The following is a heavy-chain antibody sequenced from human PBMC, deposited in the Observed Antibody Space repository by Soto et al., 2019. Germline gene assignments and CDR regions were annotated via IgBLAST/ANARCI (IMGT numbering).Heavy chain of an antibody. V-gene: IGHV1-69*13. J-gene: IGHJ3*02. Sequence: SVKVSCKASGGTFSSYAISWVRQAPGQGLEWMGGIIPIFGTANYAQKFQGRVTITADESTSTAYMELSSLRSEDTAVYYCARGRREYYYDSSGYYPHDAFDIWGQGTMVTVSS. CDR1: GGTFSSYA. D-gene: IGHD3-22*01. CDR2: IIPIFGTA. CDR3: ARGRREYYYDSSGYYPHDAFDI.